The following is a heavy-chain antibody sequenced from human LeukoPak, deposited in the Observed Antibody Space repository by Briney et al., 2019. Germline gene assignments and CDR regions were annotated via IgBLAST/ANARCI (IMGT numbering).Heavy chain of an antibody. J-gene: IGHJ4*02. D-gene: IGHD5-12*01. V-gene: IGHV3-15*01. CDR1: GFTFGDYA. CDR3: TTDQGVDIVAYEGAY. Sequence: GGSLRLSCIGSGFTFGDYAMSWVRQAPGKGLEWVGRIKSKTDGGTTDYAAPVKGRFTISRDDSKNTLYLQMNSLKTEDTAVYYCTTDQGVDIVAYEGAYWGQGTLVTVSS. CDR2: IKSKTDGGTT.